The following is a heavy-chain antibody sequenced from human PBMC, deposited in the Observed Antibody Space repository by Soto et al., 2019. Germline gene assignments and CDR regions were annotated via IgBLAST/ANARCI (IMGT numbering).Heavy chain of an antibody. D-gene: IGHD2-8*02. Sequence: QVQLVQSGAEVKKPGASVKVSCTASGYTFTTYPIHWVRQAPGQSLEWMGWINGGNGNTKYSQKFQDRVIITRDKSARTAYMELGSLTSEDTAVYYSTRGLPVVLEVLDAHQANYNDFYHWGQGALVTVSS. CDR3: TRGLPVVLEVLDAHQANYNDFYH. CDR2: INGGNGNT. J-gene: IGHJ5*02. V-gene: IGHV1-3*01. CDR1: GYTFTTYP.